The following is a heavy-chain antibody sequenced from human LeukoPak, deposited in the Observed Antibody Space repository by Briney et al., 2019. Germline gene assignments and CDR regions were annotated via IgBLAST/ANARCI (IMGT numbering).Heavy chain of an antibody. CDR1: GFTFSSYS. CDR2: ISSSSSYI. D-gene: IGHD3-10*01. V-gene: IGHV3-21*01. J-gene: IGHJ4*02. CDR3: AKDYRALWFGESLDY. Sequence: GGSLRLSCAASGFTFSSYSMNWVRQAPGKGLEWVSSISSSSSYIYYADSVKGRFTISRDNAKNSLYLQMNSLRAEDTAVYYCAKDYRALWFGESLDYWGQGTLVTVSS.